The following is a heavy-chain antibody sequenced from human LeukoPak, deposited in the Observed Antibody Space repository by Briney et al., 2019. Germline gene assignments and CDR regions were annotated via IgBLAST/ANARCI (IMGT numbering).Heavy chain of an antibody. J-gene: IGHJ4*02. CDR2: ISRDGNSR. CDR3: VRGTSRDYGYGGDDPY. V-gene: IGHV3-74*01. D-gene: IGHD2-21*02. CDR1: GFTFSTYW. Sequence: GGSRRPSCAVSGFTFSTYWFHWVRQAPGKGLVWVARISRDGNSRTYADSVKGRFTISRDSARDTLFLQMDSLRADDTAIYYCVRGTSRDYGYGGDDPYWGQGTLLTVSS.